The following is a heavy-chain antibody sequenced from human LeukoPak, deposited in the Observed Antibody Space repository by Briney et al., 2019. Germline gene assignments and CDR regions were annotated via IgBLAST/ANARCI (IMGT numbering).Heavy chain of an antibody. D-gene: IGHD4-23*01. V-gene: IGHV3-23*01. Sequence: GASLRLSCAAYGFTFSSYAMSWVCQAPGRGGEWVSGISSGGGSTYYGDSVKGRFTIDRDNPKHTLYLQMNSLRAEDTAVYYCAKDRRPNPVGEEFVPWVQGTLVTVSS. CDR3: AKDRRPNPVGEEFVP. J-gene: IGHJ5*02. CDR2: ISSGGGST. CDR1: GFTFSSYA.